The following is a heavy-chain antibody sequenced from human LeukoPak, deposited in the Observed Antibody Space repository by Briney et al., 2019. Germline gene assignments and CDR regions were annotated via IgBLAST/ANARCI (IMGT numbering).Heavy chain of an antibody. CDR3: ARLYGDYLDF. J-gene: IGHJ4*02. CDR2: ITSSGSTI. D-gene: IGHD4-17*01. CDR1: GXTFSSYS. Sequence: PGGSLRLSCAASGXTFSSYSMNWVRQAPGKGLEWVSYITSSGSTIYYADSVKGRFTISRDNAKNSLYLQMNSLRAEDTAVYYCARLYGDYLDFWGQGTLVTVSS. V-gene: IGHV3-48*04.